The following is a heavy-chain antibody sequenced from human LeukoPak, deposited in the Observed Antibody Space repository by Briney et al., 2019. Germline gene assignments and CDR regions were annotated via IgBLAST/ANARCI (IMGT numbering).Heavy chain of an antibody. Sequence: PGGSLRLSCAASGFIFSNYAMHWVRQAPGKGLEWVALISSDGSKIYYADSVKGRFTISRDNSRNTLYLQMNSLRAEDTAVYYCAKDAETYYYGSGAYYFDYWGQGTLVTVSS. CDR2: ISSDGSKI. V-gene: IGHV3-30*04. CDR1: GFIFSNYA. D-gene: IGHD3-10*01. J-gene: IGHJ4*02. CDR3: AKDAETYYYGSGAYYFDY.